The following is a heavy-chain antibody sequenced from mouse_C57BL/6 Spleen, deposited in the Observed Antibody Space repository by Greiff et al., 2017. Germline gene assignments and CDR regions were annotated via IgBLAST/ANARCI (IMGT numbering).Heavy chain of an antibody. D-gene: IGHD1-1*01. V-gene: IGHV14-4*01. CDR2: IDPENGDP. CDR1: GFNIKDDY. CDR3: TIPSSYNAMDY. Sequence: VQLKESGAELVRPGASVKLSCTASGFNIKDDYMHWVKQRPEQGLEWIGWIDPENGDPEYASKFQGKATITADTSSNTAYLQLSSLTSEDTAVYYCTIPSSYNAMDYWGQGTSVTVSS. J-gene: IGHJ4*01.